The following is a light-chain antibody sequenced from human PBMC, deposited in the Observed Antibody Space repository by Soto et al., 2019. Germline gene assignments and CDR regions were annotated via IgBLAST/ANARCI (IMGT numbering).Light chain of an antibody. V-gene: IGLV2-8*01. CDR1: SSDVGGYNY. CDR2: EAS. Sequence: QSALTQPPSASGSPGQSVTISCTGTSSDVGGYNYVSWYQQHPGKAPKLMIYEASKRPSGVPDRFSGSKSGNMASLTVSGLQAEDEADYYCSSYAGSNNVVFGGGTKLTVL. CDR3: SSYAGSNNVV. J-gene: IGLJ2*01.